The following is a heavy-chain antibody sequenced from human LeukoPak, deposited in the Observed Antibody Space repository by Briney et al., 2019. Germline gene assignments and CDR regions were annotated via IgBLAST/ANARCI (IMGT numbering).Heavy chain of an antibody. D-gene: IGHD3-3*01. CDR3: ARGRDFWSGYPFDP. Sequence: GASVKVSCKASGYTFTSYDINWERQATGQGLEWMGWMNPNSGNTGYAQKFQGRVTMTRNTSISTAYMELSSLRSEDTAVYYCARGRDFWSGYPFDPWGQGTLVTVSS. CDR1: GYTFTSYD. J-gene: IGHJ5*02. V-gene: IGHV1-8*01. CDR2: MNPNSGNT.